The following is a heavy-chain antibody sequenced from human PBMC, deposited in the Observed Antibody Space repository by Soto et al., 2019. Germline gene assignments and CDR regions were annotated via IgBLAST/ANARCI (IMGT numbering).Heavy chain of an antibody. V-gene: IGHV3-30-3*01. Sequence: GGSLRLSCAASGFTFSSYAMHWVRQAPGKGLEWVAVISYDGSNKYYADSVKGRFTISRDNSKNTLYLQMNSLRAEDTAVYYCARDPRDYIAAPLYGMDVWGQGTTVTVSS. CDR3: ARDPRDYIAAPLYGMDV. CDR1: GFTFSSYA. CDR2: ISYDGSNK. D-gene: IGHD6-13*01. J-gene: IGHJ6*02.